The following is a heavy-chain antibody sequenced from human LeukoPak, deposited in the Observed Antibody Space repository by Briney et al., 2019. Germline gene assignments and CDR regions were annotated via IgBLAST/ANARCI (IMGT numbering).Heavy chain of an antibody. CDR3: ARLVVPAAMGFDP. V-gene: IGHV4-39*01. J-gene: IGHJ5*02. CDR1: GGSISSSSYY. D-gene: IGHD2-2*01. CDR2: IYYSGGT. Sequence: LETLSLTCTVSGGSISSSSYYWGWIRQPPGKGLEWIGSIYYSGGTYYNPSLKSRVTISVDTSKNQFSLKLSSVTAADTAVYYCARLVVPAAMGFDPWGQGTLVTVSS.